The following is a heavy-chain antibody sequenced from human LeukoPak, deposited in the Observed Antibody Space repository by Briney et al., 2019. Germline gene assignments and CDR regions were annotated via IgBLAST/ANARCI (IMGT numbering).Heavy chain of an antibody. CDR3: ARDTSISGYYGPPDFDY. CDR1: GYTFTGYY. J-gene: IGHJ4*02. V-gene: IGHV1-2*02. CDR2: INPNSGGT. D-gene: IGHD3-22*01. Sequence: ASVKVSCKASGYTFTGYYMHWVRQAPGQGLEWMGWINPNSGGTNYAQKFQGRVTMTRDTSISTAYMELSRLRSDDTAVYYCARDTSISGYYGPPDFDYWAREPWSPSPQ.